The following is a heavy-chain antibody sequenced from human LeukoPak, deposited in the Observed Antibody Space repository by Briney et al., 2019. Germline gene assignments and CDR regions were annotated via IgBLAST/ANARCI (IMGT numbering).Heavy chain of an antibody. D-gene: IGHD3-22*01. CDR2: IYHSGST. V-gene: IGHV4-4*02. Sequence: PSETLSLTCAVSGGSISSNNWWSWVRQPPGKGLEWIGEIYHSGSTNYNPSLKSRVTIPVHKSKNQFSLKLSSVTAADTAVYYCARKTNLVSSGYTIDYWGQGTLVTVSS. CDR1: GGSISSNNW. J-gene: IGHJ4*02. CDR3: ARKTNLVSSGYTIDY.